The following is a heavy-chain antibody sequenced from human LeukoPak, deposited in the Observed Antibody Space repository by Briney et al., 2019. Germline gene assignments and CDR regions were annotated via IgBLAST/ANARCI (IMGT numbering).Heavy chain of an antibody. CDR3: ARVRSRQLLCFDY. V-gene: IGHV1-2*02. CDR2: INPNSGGT. Sequence: ASVKVSCKASGCTFTGYYMHWVRQAPGQGLEWMGWINPNSGGTNYAQKFQGRVTMTRDTSISTAYMELSRLRSDDTAVYYCARVRSRQLLCFDYWGQGTLVTVSS. J-gene: IGHJ4*02. D-gene: IGHD2-2*01. CDR1: GCTFTGYY.